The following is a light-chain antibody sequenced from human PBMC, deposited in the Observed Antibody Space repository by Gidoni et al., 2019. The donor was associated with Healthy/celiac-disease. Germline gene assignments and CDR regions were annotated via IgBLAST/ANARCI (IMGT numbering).Light chain of an antibody. J-gene: IGKJ5*01. CDR3: QQSYSTPFT. Sequence: RVTITCRASQSISSYLNWYQQKPGKAPKLLIYAASSLQSGVPSRFSGSGSGTDFTLTISSLQPEDFATYYCQQSYSTPFTFXHXTRLEIK. CDR2: AAS. V-gene: IGKV1-39*01. CDR1: QSISSY.